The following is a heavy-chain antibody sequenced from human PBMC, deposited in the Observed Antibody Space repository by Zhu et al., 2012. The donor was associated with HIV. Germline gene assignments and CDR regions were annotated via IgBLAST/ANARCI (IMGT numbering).Heavy chain of an antibody. CDR1: GGSISSSSSF. CDR3: AKTRTSGWYSYAFHV. Sequence: QVLLQESGPGLVKPSETLSLTCTVSGGSISSSSSFWGWVRQTPGKGLEWIGSAYYGGTTYYTPSLMSRLTISVDTSKNQCSLRLSSVTAADTGLYYCAKTRTSGWYSYAFHVWGQGQRSPSPQ. D-gene: IGHD6-19*01. J-gene: IGHJ3*01. CDR2: AYYGGTT. V-gene: IGHV4-39*01.